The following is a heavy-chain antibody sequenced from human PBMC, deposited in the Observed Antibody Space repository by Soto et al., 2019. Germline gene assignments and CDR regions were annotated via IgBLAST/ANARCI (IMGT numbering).Heavy chain of an antibody. J-gene: IGHJ6*02. CDR2: INHSGRT. V-gene: IGHV4-34*01. Sequence: PSETLSLTCAVYGGSFSGYYWSWIRQPPGKGLEWIGEINHSGRTNYNPSLKSRVTISVDTSKNQFSMKLSSVTAAETAVYYCAGEVWMLVPGQIYYYYGMDVWGQGTTV. CDR1: GGSFSGYY. D-gene: IGHD3-16*01. CDR3: AGEVWMLVPGQIYYYYGMDV.